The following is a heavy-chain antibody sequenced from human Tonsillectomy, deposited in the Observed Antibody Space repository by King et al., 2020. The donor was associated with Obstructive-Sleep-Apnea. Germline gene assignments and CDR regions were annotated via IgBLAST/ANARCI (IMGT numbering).Heavy chain of an antibody. J-gene: IGHJ3*02. CDR2: IRSKAYGGTT. Sequence: GQLVQSGGGLVQPGRSLRLSCTASGFTFGDYAMSWFRQAPGKGLEWVGFIRSKAYGGTTEYAASVKGRFTISRDDSKSIAYLQMNSLKTEDTAVYYCTRAGRRYCSGGSCYADAFDIWGQGTMVTVSS. CDR3: TRAGRRYCSGGSCYADAFDI. D-gene: IGHD2-15*01. V-gene: IGHV3-49*03. CDR1: GFTFGDYA.